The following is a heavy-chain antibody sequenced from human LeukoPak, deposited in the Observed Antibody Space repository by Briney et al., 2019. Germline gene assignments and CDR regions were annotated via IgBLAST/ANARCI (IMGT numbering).Heavy chain of an antibody. CDR3: ARTPGIAVAGRPFDY. CDR1: GFIFRAYG. J-gene: IGHJ4*02. D-gene: IGHD6-19*01. CDR2: ISGSGGDT. Sequence: GGSLRLSCAASGFIFRAYGMSWVRQAPGKGLEWVSGISGSGGDTYYADSVKGRFTISRDNSKNTLYLQMNSLRAEDTAVYYCARTPGIAVAGRPFDYWGQGTLVTVSS. V-gene: IGHV3-23*01.